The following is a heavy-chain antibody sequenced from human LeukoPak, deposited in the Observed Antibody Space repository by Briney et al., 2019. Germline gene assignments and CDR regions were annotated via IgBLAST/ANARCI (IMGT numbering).Heavy chain of an antibody. CDR3: TRPGILTSYGYGY. CDR1: GFTFSSYS. Sequence: GGSLRLSCAASGFTFSSYSMNWGRQAPGKGLEWVSSISTGSHIYYADSVKGRFTISRDNAKNSLYLQMNSLRAEDTAVYYCTRPGILTSYGYGYWGQGTLVTVSS. J-gene: IGHJ4*02. CDR2: ISTGSHI. V-gene: IGHV3-21*01. D-gene: IGHD3-16*01.